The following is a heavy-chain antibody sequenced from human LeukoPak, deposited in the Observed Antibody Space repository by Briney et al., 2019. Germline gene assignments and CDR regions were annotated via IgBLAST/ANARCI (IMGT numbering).Heavy chain of an antibody. CDR3: ARPHYGDHGRLL. J-gene: IGHJ4*02. D-gene: IGHD4-17*01. CDR2: IYPGDSDT. CDR1: GYIYW. V-gene: IGHV5-51*01. Sequence: GESLKISCQALGYIYWIGWVRQLPGKGLEWIGIIYPGDSDTRYSPSFQGQVTISADKSISTAYLQWSSLKASDTAIYYCARPHYGDHGRLLWGQGTQVTVSS.